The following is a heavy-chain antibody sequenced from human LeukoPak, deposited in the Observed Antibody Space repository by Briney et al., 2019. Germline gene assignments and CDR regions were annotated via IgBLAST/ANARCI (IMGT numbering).Heavy chain of an antibody. CDR3: VKDLTYTFDY. J-gene: IGHJ4*02. Sequence: GGSLRLSCSASGFTFSNYNMHWVRQSPGKGLEHVSIIGDTGGTTRYADSVKGRFSVSRDNSKNTLYLQMGSLRPDDTAIYYCVKDLTYTFDYWGQGTLVTVSS. CDR2: IGDTGGTT. CDR1: GFTFSNYN. V-gene: IGHV3-64D*09. D-gene: IGHD3-16*01.